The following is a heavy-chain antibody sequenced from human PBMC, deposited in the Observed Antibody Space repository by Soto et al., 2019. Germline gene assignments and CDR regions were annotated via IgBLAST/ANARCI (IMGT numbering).Heavy chain of an antibody. CDR2: INPNSGGT. CDR3: ARASALTIGRGRYRAFDI. Sequence: ASVKVSCKASGYTFTGYYMHCVRQAPGQGLEWMGWINPNSGGTNYAQKFQGWVTMTRDTSISTAYMELSRLRSDDTAVYYCARASALTIGRGRYRAFDIWGQGTMVTVSS. CDR1: GYTFTGYY. J-gene: IGHJ3*02. V-gene: IGHV1-2*04. D-gene: IGHD3-9*01.